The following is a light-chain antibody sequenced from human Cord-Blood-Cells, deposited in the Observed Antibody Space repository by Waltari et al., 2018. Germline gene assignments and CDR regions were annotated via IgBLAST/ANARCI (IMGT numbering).Light chain of an antibody. Sequence: QSALTQPASVSGSPGQSITLPRPGHSRAVGSHNLVPWYQQPPGKAPKLMIYEGSKRPSGVSNRFAGSKSGNTASLTISGLQAEDEADYYCCSYAGSSTYVFGTGTKVTVL. V-gene: IGLV2-23*01. CDR3: CSYAGSSTYV. CDR2: EGS. CDR1: SRAVGSHNL. J-gene: IGLJ1*01.